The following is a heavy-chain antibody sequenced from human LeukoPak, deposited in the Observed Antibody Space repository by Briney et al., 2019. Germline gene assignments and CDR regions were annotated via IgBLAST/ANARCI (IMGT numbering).Heavy chain of an antibody. J-gene: IGHJ6*04. Sequence: SETLSLTCAVYGGSFNGYYWSWIRQPPGKGREWIGEINHSGRTNYNPSLKRRVTISVDTSKNQFSLKLSSVTAADTAVYYCARRRIKDYYGSGSYYRGVYYYYGMDVWGKGTTVTVSS. V-gene: IGHV4-34*01. CDR2: INHSGRT. D-gene: IGHD3-10*01. CDR1: GGSFNGYY. CDR3: ARRRIKDYYGSGSYYRGVYYYYGMDV.